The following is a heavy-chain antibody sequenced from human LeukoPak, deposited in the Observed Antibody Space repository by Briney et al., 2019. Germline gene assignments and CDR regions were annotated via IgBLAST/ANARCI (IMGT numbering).Heavy chain of an antibody. J-gene: IGHJ5*02. CDR2: IYDSGST. Sequence: PSETLSLTCAVSGGSISSGGYSWSWIRQPPGKGLEWIGYIYDSGSTYYNPSLKSRVIISVDRSKNQFSLKLSSVTAADTAVYYCARDQASSWYEGNWFDPWGQGTLVTVSS. CDR3: ARDQASSWYEGNWFDP. D-gene: IGHD6-13*01. CDR1: GGSISSGGYS. V-gene: IGHV4-30-2*01.